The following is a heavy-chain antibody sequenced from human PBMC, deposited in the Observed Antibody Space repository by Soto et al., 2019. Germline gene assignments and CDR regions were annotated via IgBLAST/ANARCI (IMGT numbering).Heavy chain of an antibody. J-gene: IGHJ4*02. CDR2: IYNSGST. V-gene: IGHV4-30-4*01. CDR3: ARAFGGVIVGVKN. CDR1: GGSISSGDYY. Sequence: TRSLTCTVSGGSISSGDYYWSWIRQPSGKGMEWIEYIYNSGSTYNHPSLKSRVTISVDTSKNQFSLKLSSVTAADTAVYYCARAFGGVIVGVKNWGQGTLVTVSS. D-gene: IGHD3-16*02.